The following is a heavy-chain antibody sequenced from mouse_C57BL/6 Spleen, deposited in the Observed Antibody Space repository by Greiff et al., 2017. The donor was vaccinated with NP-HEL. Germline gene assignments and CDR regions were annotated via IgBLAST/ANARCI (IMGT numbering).Heavy chain of an antibody. CDR1: GYTFTSYW. CDR2: IDPNSGGT. D-gene: IGHD1-3*01. V-gene: IGHV1-72*01. Sequence: QVQLQQPGAELVKPGASVKLSCKASGYTFTSYWMHWVKQSPGRGLEWIGRIDPNSGGTKYNEKFKSKATLTVDKPSSTAYVQLSSLTSEDSAVYYCARDNSYAMDYWGQGTSVTVSS. CDR3: ARDNSYAMDY. J-gene: IGHJ4*01.